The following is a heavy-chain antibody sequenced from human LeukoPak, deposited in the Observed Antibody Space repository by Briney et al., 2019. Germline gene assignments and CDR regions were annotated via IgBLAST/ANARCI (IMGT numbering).Heavy chain of an antibody. J-gene: IGHJ5*02. CDR3: ARRYNWNYWFDP. CDR1: GGSISSYY. D-gene: IGHD1-7*01. V-gene: IGHV4-59*08. Sequence: PSETLSLTCTVSGGSISSYYWSWIRQPPGKGLEWLGYIYYSGSTNYNPSLKSRVTISVDTSKNQFSLKLSSVTAADTAVYYCARRYNWNYWFDPWGQGTLVTVSS. CDR2: IYYSGST.